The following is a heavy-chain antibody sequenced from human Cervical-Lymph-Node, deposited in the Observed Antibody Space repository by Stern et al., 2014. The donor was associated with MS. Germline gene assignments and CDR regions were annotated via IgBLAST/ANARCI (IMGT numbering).Heavy chain of an antibody. CDR2: IYWDDEK. J-gene: IGHJ3*02. CDR1: GFALRNSGVS. D-gene: IGHD4-17*01. CDR3: THSLHGDYYDAFDT. Sequence: QITLKESGPTLVKATQPLTLTCTFSGFALRNSGVSVAWIRQPPGKALEXLAVIYWDDEKRYNPSLKSRLSITKDASESQVVLTMTNMDPVDTAPYYCTHSLHGDYYDAFDTWGQGTMVTVSS. V-gene: IGHV2-5*02.